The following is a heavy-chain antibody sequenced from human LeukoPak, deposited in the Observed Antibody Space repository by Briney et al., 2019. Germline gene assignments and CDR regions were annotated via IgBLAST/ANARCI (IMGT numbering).Heavy chain of an antibody. CDR3: AKDRSDSSGWYYFDY. J-gene: IGHJ4*02. CDR2: IYYSGTT. CDR1: GGSISSYY. V-gene: IGHV4-59*01. D-gene: IGHD6-19*01. Sequence: SETLSLTCTVSGGSISSYYWSWIRQPPGKGLECIGYIYYSGTTNYNPSLKSRVTISVDTSKNQFSLKLTSVTAADTAVYYCAKDRSDSSGWYYFDYWGQGTLVTVSS.